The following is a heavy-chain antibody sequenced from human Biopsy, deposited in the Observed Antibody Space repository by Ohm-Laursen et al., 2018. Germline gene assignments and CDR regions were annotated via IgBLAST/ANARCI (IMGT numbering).Heavy chain of an antibody. V-gene: IGHV3-11*01. Sequence: SLRLSCAASGFTFSDYYMTWIRQAPGKGPEWVSYISGGSGIIYYADSVKGRFTISRDNSKNTLYLQMNSVRADDTAIYYCAKGGSITIFGVVINNCFDPWGQGTRVTVSS. CDR2: ISGGSGII. D-gene: IGHD3-3*01. CDR3: AKGGSITIFGVVINNCFDP. J-gene: IGHJ5*02. CDR1: GFTFSDYY.